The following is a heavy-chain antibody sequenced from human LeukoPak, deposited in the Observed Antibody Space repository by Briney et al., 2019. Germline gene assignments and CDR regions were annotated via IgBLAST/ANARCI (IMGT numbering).Heavy chain of an antibody. Sequence: GGSLRLSCAASGFTFSNYAMSWVRQAPGKGLEWVSVFSGTGGSTYYADSVKGRFTISRDNTKNTLYLQMNSLRAEDTAVYYCAKDASPRIVGAAFDYWGQGTLVTVSS. CDR2: FSGTGGST. CDR1: GFTFSNYA. J-gene: IGHJ4*02. V-gene: IGHV3-23*01. D-gene: IGHD1-26*01. CDR3: AKDASPRIVGAAFDY.